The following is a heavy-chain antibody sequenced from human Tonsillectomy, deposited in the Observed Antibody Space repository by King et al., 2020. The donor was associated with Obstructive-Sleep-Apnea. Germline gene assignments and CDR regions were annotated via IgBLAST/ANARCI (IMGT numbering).Heavy chain of an antibody. J-gene: IGHJ4*02. CDR2: IYYSGST. D-gene: IGHD6-19*01. CDR1: GGSISSSSYY. CDR3: ARDFRPVADEFDY. Sequence: LQLQESGPGQVKPSETLSLTCTVSGGSISSSSYYWGWIRQPPGKGLEWIGSIYYSGSTYLNPSLKNRVTISIDMSNNQFSLKLSSVTVADTAVYYCARDFRPVADEFDYWGQGTLVTVSS. V-gene: IGHV4-39*07.